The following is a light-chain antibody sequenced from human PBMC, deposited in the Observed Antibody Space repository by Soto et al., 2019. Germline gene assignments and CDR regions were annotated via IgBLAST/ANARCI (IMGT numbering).Light chain of an antibody. CDR1: SSDVGGYNY. V-gene: IGLV2-14*03. CDR2: DVS. CDR3: SSYTSSFKLAV. Sequence: QSVLTQPASVSGSPGQSITIFCTGTSSDVGGYNYVSWYQQHPGSAPKLMIYDVSSRPSGVSNRFSGSKSGNTASLTISGLQADDEADYYCSSYTSSFKLAVFGSGTKVT. J-gene: IGLJ1*01.